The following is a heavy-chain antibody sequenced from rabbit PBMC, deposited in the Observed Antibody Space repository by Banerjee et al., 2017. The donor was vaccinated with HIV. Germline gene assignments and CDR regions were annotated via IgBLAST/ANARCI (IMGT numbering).Heavy chain of an antibody. CDR2: IDTSGGST. CDR3: ARDSYAGYNGYDYGDL. D-gene: IGHD6-1*01. CDR1: GFTRSSYW. Sequence: QEQLEESGGDLVKPEGSLTLTCTASGFTRSSYWICWVRQAPGKGLELIACIDTSGGSTWYASWVNGRFTISKTSSTTVTLQMTSLTAADTATYFCARDSYAGYNGYDYGDLWGPGTLVTVS. V-gene: IGHV1S45*01. J-gene: IGHJ4*01.